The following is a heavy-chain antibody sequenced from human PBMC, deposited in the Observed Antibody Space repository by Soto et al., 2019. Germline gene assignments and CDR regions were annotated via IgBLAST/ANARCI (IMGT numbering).Heavy chain of an antibody. Sequence: QVQLVQSGAEVKKPGASMKVSCKASGFTFTSYGISWVRQAPGQGLEWMGWVSAYNGNTHYAQKLQGRVTMTTDTXXXXXXXXXXXXXXXXXXXXXXXXXGSSWQPHEDYWGQGTLVTVSS. CDR1: GFTFTSYG. J-gene: IGHJ4*02. V-gene: IGHV1-18*01. D-gene: IGHD6-13*01. CDR3: XXXGSSWQPHEDY. CDR2: VSAYNGNT.